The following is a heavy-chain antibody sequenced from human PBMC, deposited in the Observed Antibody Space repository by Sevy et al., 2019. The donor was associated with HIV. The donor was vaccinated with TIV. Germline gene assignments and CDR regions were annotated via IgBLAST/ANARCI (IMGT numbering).Heavy chain of an antibody. CDR2: TYYRSKWYN. V-gene: IGHV6-1*01. CDR1: GDSVSSNSAA. Sequence: SQTLSLTCAISGDSVSSNSAAWNWIRQSPSRGLEWLGRTYYRSKWYNDYAVSVKSRITINPDTSKNQFTLQLNSVPPEDTAVYYCARGPFSTPASYFDYWGQGTLVTVSS. J-gene: IGHJ4*02. CDR3: ARGPFSTPASYFDY. D-gene: IGHD2-15*01.